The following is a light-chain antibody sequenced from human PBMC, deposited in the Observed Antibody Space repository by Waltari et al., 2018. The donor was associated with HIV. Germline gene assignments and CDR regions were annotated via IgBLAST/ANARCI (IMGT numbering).Light chain of an antibody. CDR3: CSYAGIWGV. V-gene: IGLV2-11*01. Sequence: QSALTQPRSVSGSPGQSVTISCTGTSSDVGAYHYVSWYQQHPGKAPKLMIYDVNKRPSGVPDRFSGSKSGNTASLNSSGLQAEDESDYYCCSYAGIWGVFGTGTKVTV. CDR2: DVN. J-gene: IGLJ1*01. CDR1: SSDVGAYHY.